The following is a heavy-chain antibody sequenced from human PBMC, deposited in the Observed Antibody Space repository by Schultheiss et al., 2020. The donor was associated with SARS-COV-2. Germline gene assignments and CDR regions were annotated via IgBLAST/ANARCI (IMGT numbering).Heavy chain of an antibody. CDR2: IYSGSST. CDR3: ASERSSSRDYYYYYGMDV. CDR1: GFTFSDSY. Sequence: GESLKISCAASGFTFSDSYMSWIRQAPGKGLEWISVIYSGSSTYYADSVKGRFTISRDTSKNTLYLQMNSLRAEDTAVYYCASERSSSRDYYYYYGMDVWGQGTTVTVSS. V-gene: IGHV3-53*01. J-gene: IGHJ6*02. D-gene: IGHD6-13*01.